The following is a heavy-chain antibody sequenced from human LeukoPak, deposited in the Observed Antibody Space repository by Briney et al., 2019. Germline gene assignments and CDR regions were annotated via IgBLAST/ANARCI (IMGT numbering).Heavy chain of an antibody. Sequence: GGSPRLSCAASGFTFSSYSMNWVRQAPGKGLEWVSYISSSSSTIYYADSVKGRFTISRDNAKNSLYLQMNSLRAEDTAVYYCAGEITIFGVVTIKAAFDIWGQGTMVTVSS. CDR1: GFTFSSYS. D-gene: IGHD3-3*01. J-gene: IGHJ3*02. CDR3: AGEITIFGVVTIKAAFDI. V-gene: IGHV3-48*01. CDR2: ISSSSSTI.